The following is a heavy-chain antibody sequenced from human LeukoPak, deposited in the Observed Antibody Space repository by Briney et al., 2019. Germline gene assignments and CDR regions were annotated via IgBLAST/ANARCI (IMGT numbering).Heavy chain of an antibody. CDR1: GYTFTDFC. V-gene: IGHV1-2*02. Sequence: GASVKVSCKASGYTFTDFCIHWVRQAPGQGLEWMGWISPNSGGTNYAQKFQGRVTMTRDTSISTAYMELGSLTSDDTAVYYCARGSGGASTTLTNWFDPWGQGTLVTVSS. CDR3: ARGSGGASTTLTNWFDP. CDR2: ISPNSGGT. D-gene: IGHD3-10*01. J-gene: IGHJ5*02.